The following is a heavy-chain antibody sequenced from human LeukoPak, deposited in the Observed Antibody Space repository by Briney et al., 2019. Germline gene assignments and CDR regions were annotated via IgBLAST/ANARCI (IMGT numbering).Heavy chain of an antibody. CDR3: ASHDSIASYGFCDY. CDR1: GGSISSGDHY. CDR2: ISYSGST. J-gene: IGHJ4*02. V-gene: IGHV4-31*03. Sequence: PSETLSLTCTVSGGSISSGDHYWSWIRQHPGKGLEWIGYISYSGSTYYNPSLKSRVTISVDTSNNQFSLRLSSVTAADTAVYFCASHDSIASYGFCDYWGQGTLVTVSS. D-gene: IGHD3-3*01.